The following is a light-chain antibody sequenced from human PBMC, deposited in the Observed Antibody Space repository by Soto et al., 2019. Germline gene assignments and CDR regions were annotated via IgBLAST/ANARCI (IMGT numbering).Light chain of an antibody. V-gene: IGLV2-14*01. CDR3: SSYTSDWGV. Sequence: QSALTQPASVSGSVGQSITISCTGTSSDVGGYDFVSWYQHHPGKAPKLIIYEVSTRPSGVSDRFSGSKSGNTASLTISGLPDEDEADYYCSSYTSDWGVFGTGTKLTVL. CDR2: EVS. J-gene: IGLJ1*01. CDR1: SSDVGGYDF.